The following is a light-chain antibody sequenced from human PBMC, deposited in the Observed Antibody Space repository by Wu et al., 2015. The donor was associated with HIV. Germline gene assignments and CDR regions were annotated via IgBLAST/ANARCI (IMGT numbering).Light chain of an antibody. CDR3: QQRSNWPLT. Sequence: EIVLTQSPATLSLSPGERATLSCRASQSVSKYLAWYQHKPGQAPRLLIYDASNRATGIPARFSGSGSGTDFTLTISSLEPEDLAVYYCQQRSNWPLTFGGGTKVELK. V-gene: IGKV3-11*01. J-gene: IGKJ4*01. CDR2: DAS. CDR1: QSVSKY.